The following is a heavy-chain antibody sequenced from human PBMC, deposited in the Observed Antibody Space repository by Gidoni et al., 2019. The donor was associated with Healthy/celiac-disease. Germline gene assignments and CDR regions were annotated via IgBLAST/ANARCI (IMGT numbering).Heavy chain of an antibody. CDR3: TTEGITIFGNDF. J-gene: IGHJ4*02. Sequence: EVQLVESGGGLVKPGGSLRLSCAASGFPFNAAWMTWVRQAPGEGLGWVGRIKSKTDGGTADYAAPVKGRFTISRDDSKNTVYMEMNSLRTEDTAVYYCTTEGITIFGNDFWGQGTLVTVS. CDR1: GFPFNAAW. V-gene: IGHV3-15*01. D-gene: IGHD3-3*01. CDR2: IKSKTDGGTA.